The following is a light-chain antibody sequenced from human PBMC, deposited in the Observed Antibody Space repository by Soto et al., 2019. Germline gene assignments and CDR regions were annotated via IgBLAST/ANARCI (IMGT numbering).Light chain of an antibody. V-gene: IGKV3-11*01. CDR1: QSVRSY. Sequence: EILLTQSLGTLSLSPGARVTLSCRASQSVRSYLAWYQQKPGQAPRLLIYDASNRATGIPARFSGSGSGTDFTLTISSLEPEDFAVYYCQQRSNWPPIFGGGTKVDIK. CDR2: DAS. CDR3: QQRSNWPPI. J-gene: IGKJ4*01.